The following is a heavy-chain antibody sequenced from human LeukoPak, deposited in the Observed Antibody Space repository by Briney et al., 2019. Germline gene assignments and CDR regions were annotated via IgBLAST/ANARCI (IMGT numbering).Heavy chain of an antibody. CDR1: GFTFDHYD. D-gene: IGHD2-2*01. J-gene: IGHJ3*01. CDR3: AKGPSIKVGAFDV. V-gene: IGHV3-9*01. Sequence: PGSSLRLSCAASGFTFDHYDMHWVRQAPGKGLEWVSSINWNSDNIVYADSVKGRFTISRDTAKNSLYLQMDSLRPEDTALYYCAKGPSIKVGAFDVWGQGTMVGVSS. CDR2: INWNSDNI.